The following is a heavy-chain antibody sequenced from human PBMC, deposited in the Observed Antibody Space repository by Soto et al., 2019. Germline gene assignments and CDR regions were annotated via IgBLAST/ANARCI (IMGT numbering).Heavy chain of an antibody. V-gene: IGHV3-23*01. J-gene: IGHJ4*02. CDR1: GFTFSSYA. CDR3: ANPINPYSSSWSTSFDY. Sequence: GGSLRLSCAASGFTFSSYAMSWVRQAPGKGLEWVSAISGSGGSTYYADSVKGRFTISRDNSKNTLYLQMNSLRAEDTAVYYCANPINPYSSSWSTSFDYWGQGTLVTVSS. CDR2: ISGSGGST. D-gene: IGHD6-13*01.